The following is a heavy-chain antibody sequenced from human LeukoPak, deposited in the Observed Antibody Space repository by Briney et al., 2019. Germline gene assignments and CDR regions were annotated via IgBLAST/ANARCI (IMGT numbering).Heavy chain of an antibody. J-gene: IGHJ4*02. CDR1: GYTFTSYD. CDR2: MSPDSGYT. D-gene: IGHD5-12*01. CDR3: EIYTGYDSF. V-gene: IGHV1-8*01. Sequence: ASVKVSCKASGYTFTSYDINWVRQATGQGLEWMGWMSPDSGYTGYAQTFQGRVTLARNTSVSTAFMELSGLRSEDTAVYYCEIYTGYDSFWGQGTLVTVSS.